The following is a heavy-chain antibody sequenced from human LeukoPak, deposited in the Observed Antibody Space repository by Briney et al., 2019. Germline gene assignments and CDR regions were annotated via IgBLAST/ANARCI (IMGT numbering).Heavy chain of an antibody. D-gene: IGHD3-22*01. J-gene: IGHJ4*02. CDR1: GYTFTSYA. CDR3: ARGGYYYDSSGYYFLDY. Sequence: ASVKVSCKASGYTFTSYAMHWVRQAPGQRLEWMGWINAGNGNTKYSQKFQGRVTITRDTSASTAYMELSSLRSEDTAVYYCARGGYYYDSSGYYFLDYWGQGTLVTVSS. V-gene: IGHV1-3*01. CDR2: INAGNGNT.